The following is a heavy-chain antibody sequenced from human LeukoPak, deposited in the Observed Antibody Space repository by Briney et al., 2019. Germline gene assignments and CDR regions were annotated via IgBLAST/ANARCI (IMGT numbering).Heavy chain of an antibody. V-gene: IGHV4-30-2*01. D-gene: IGHD2-21*01. CDR2: IYHSGST. CDR1: GGSISSGGYS. CDR3: ARSRLGWAYYYGMDV. J-gene: IGHJ6*02. Sequence: SETLSLTCAVSGGSISSGGYSWSWIRQPPGKGLEWIGYIYHSGSTYYNPSLKSRVTISVDRSKNQFSLKLSSVTAADTAVYYCARSRLGWAYYYGMDVWGQGTTVTVSS.